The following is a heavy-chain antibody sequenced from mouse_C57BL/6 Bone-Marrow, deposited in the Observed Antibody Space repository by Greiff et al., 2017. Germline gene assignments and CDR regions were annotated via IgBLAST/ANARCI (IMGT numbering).Heavy chain of an antibody. V-gene: IGHV1-50*01. Sequence: QVQLQQPGAELVKPGASVKLSCKASGYTFTSYWLQWVKQRPGQGLEWIGEIDPSDSYTNYNQKFKGKATLTVDTSYSTAYMQLSSLTSEDSAVYYCASGYYGIAMDYWGQGTSVTVSS. D-gene: IGHD2-3*01. CDR2: IDPSDSYT. CDR3: ASGYYGIAMDY. CDR1: GYTFTSYW. J-gene: IGHJ4*01.